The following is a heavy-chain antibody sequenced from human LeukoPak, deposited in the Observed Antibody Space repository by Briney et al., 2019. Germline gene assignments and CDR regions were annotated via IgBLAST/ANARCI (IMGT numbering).Heavy chain of an antibody. CDR1: GYTFTSYD. CDR3: ARSYGDGDAFDI. Sequence: ASVKVSCKASGYTFTSYDINWVRHATGQGLEWMGWMNPNSGNTGYAQKFQGRATMTRNTSISTAYMELSSLRSEDTAVYYCARSYGDGDAFDIWGQGTMVTVSS. J-gene: IGHJ3*02. CDR2: MNPNSGNT. D-gene: IGHD4-17*01. V-gene: IGHV1-8*01.